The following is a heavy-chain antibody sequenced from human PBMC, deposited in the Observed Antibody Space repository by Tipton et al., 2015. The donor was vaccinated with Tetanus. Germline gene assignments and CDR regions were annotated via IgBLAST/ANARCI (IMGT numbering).Heavy chain of an antibody. J-gene: IGHJ4*02. CDR2: ISYDGSNK. CDR3: GSSSWYQTNNFDY. CDR1: GFTFSSYA. Sequence: SLRLSCAASGFTFSSYAMHWARQAPGKGLEWVAVISYDGSNKYYADSVKGRFTISRDNSKNTLYLQMNSLRAEDTAVYYCGSSSWYQTNNFDYWGQGTLVTVSS. D-gene: IGHD6-13*01. V-gene: IGHV3-30-3*01.